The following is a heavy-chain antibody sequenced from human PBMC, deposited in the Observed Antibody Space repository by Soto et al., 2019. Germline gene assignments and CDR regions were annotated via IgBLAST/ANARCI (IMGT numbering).Heavy chain of an antibody. CDR3: ARERYCSGGSCYSEIWFDP. V-gene: IGHV1-2*02. J-gene: IGHJ5*02. Sequence: GASVKVSCKASGYTFTGYYMHWVRQAPGQGLEWMGWVNPNSGGTNYAQKFQGRVTMTRDTSISTAYMELSRLRSDDTAVYYCARERYCSGGSCYSEIWFDPWGQGTLVTVS. D-gene: IGHD2-15*01. CDR1: GYTFTGYY. CDR2: VNPNSGGT.